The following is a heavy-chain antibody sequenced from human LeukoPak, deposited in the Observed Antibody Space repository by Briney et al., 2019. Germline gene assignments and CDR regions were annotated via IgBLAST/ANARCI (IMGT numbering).Heavy chain of an antibody. V-gene: IGHV3-21*01. Sequence: GGSLRLSCAASGFTVSNAWMSWFRQAPGKGLEWVSSISSTKTYIYYADSVKGRFTISRDNAKNSLYLQMNSLRAEDTAMYYCARGRDGYPGGYWGQGTLVTVSS. D-gene: IGHD5-24*01. CDR1: GFTVSNAW. CDR2: ISSTKTYI. CDR3: ARGRDGYPGGY. J-gene: IGHJ4*02.